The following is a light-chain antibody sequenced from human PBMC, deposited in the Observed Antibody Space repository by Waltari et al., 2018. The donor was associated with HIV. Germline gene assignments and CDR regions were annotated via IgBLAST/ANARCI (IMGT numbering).Light chain of an antibody. J-gene: IGLJ1*01. V-gene: IGLV1-40*01. CDR3: QSYDSSLSGLYV. Sequence: QSVLTQPPSVSGAPGQRVTISCTGSSPNIGAGYDVHWYQQLPGPAPKLLIYGNTNRPSGVPDRFSGSKSGTSASLAITGLQAEDEADYFCQSYDSSLSGLYVFGTGTKVTVL. CDR1: SPNIGAGYD. CDR2: GNT.